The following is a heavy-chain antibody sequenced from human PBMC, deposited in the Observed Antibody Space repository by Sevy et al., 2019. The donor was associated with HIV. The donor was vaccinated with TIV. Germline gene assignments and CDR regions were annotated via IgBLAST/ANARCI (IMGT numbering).Heavy chain of an antibody. CDR1: GYTLSQLS. J-gene: IGHJ4*02. V-gene: IGHV1-24*01. CDR2: FEPEDAET. CDR3: ATKNDYYDSSGSPFDY. Sequence: ASVKVSCKVSGYTLSQLSLHWVRQAPGKGLEWMGSFEPEDAETIYAQKFQGRVTMTESRSTDTAYMELSSLRFEDTAVYFCATKNDYYDSSGSPFDYWGQGTLVTVSS. D-gene: IGHD3-22*01.